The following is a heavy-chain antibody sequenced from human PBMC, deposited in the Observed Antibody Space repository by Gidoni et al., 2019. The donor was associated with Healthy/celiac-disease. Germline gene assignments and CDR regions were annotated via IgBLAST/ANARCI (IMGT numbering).Heavy chain of an antibody. D-gene: IGHD1-1*01. CDR3: ARVHERGWFDP. CDR1: GYTFTSYA. J-gene: IGHJ5*02. CDR2: ITAGNGNT. V-gene: IGHV1-3*01. Sequence: QVQLVQSGAEVKKPGASVKVSCKASGYTFTSYAMHWVRQAPGQRLEWMGWITAGNGNTKYSQKFQGRVTITRDTSASTAYMELSSLRSEDTAVYYCARVHERGWFDPWGQGTLVTVSS.